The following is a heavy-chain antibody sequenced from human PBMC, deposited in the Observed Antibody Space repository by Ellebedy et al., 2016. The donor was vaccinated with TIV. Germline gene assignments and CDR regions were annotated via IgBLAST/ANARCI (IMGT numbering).Heavy chain of an antibody. V-gene: IGHV3-53*01. CDR2: IYSGGST. D-gene: IGHD6-13*01. Sequence: GGSLRLSCAASGLTVSSNYMNWVRQAPGKGLEWVSVIYSGGSTYYADSVKGRFSISSDNSKNTLYLQMNSLRAEDTAVYYCARDFPGIAAAGTGFDPWGQGTLVTVSS. CDR3: ARDFPGIAAAGTGFDP. CDR1: GLTVSSNY. J-gene: IGHJ5*02.